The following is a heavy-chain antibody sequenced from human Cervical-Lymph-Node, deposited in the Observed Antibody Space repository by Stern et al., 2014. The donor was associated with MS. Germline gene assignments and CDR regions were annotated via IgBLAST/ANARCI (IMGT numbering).Heavy chain of an antibody. Sequence: EVQLLESGGGVIQPGGSLRLSCTASGFTVSRDYMTWVRQALGKGLVWVSLITNVGSTFYTDSVKGRFTISRDDSKNTVYLHMTSLRAEDTAMYYCARDTSSPERSDWWGQGTLVTVSS. D-gene: IGHD1-1*01. CDR3: ARDTSSPERSDW. J-gene: IGHJ4*02. CDR1: GFTVSRDY. V-gene: IGHV3-53*01. CDR2: ITNVGST.